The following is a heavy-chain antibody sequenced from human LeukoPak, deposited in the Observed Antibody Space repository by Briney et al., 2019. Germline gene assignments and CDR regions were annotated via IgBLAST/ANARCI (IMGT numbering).Heavy chain of an antibody. D-gene: IGHD2-8*02. CDR2: FDPEDGET. Sequence: ASVKVSCKVSGYTLTELSMHWVRQAPGKGLEWMGGFDPEDGETIYAQKFQGRVTMTEDTSTDTAYMGLSSLRSEDTAVYYCATATRPRWRYWAFDYWGQGTLVTVSS. J-gene: IGHJ4*02. CDR3: ATATRPRWRYWAFDY. CDR1: GYTLTELS. V-gene: IGHV1-24*01.